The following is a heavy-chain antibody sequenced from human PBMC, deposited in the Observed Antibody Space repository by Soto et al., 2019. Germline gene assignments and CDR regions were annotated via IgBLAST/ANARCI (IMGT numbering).Heavy chain of an antibody. J-gene: IGHJ3*02. V-gene: IGHV4-59*01. D-gene: IGHD1-26*01. CDR3: ARGRGGTYDAFDI. Sequence: SETLSITCRVSGGPLTSYFWSWIRQPPGKGLEWIGYIFYSGTTNYNPSLKSRVTMSIDTSRNWFALKLNSVTAADTAVYYCARGRGGTYDAFDIWGQGTMVTVS. CDR2: IFYSGTT. CDR1: GGPLTSYF.